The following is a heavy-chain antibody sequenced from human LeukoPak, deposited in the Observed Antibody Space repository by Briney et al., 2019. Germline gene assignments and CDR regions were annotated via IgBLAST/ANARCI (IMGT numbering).Heavy chain of an antibody. CDR3: ARHLHDPTFDF. J-gene: IGHJ4*02. Sequence: SETLSLTCTVSGGSISSSSYYWGWIRQPPGKGLEWIGSIEYSEKTYYNPSLRGRVTIFVDTSKKRFPLNLRYVTAADTAMYYCARHLHDPTFDFWGQGTLVTVSS. CDR1: GGSISSSSYY. CDR2: IEYSEKT. V-gene: IGHV4-39*01.